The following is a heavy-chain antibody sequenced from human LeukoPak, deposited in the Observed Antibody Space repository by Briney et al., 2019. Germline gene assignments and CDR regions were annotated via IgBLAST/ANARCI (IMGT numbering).Heavy chain of an antibody. CDR2: INHSGST. V-gene: IGHV4-34*01. J-gene: IGHJ3*01. D-gene: IGHD4-17*01. Sequence: SETLSLTCAVYGGSFSGYYWSWIRQPPGKGLEWIGEINHSGSTYYNPSLKSRVTISVDTSKNQFSLKLSSVTAADTAVYYCASGTTWGQGTMVTVSS. CDR3: ASGTT. CDR1: GGSFSGYY.